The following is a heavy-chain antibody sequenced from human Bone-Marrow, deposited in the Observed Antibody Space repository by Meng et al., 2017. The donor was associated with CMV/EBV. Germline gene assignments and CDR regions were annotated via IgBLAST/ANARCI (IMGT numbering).Heavy chain of an antibody. V-gene: IGHV1-18*04. CDR1: GYTFTGYY. Sequence: ASVKVSRKASGYTFTGYYMHWVRQAPGQGLEWMGWISAYNGNTNYAQKLQGRVTMTTDTSTSTAYMELRSLRSDDTAVYYCARNSNYYYYYYYGMDVWGQGPTVTVSS. J-gene: IGHJ6*02. CDR3: ARNSNYYYYYYYGMDV. CDR2: ISAYNGNT. D-gene: IGHD4-11*01.